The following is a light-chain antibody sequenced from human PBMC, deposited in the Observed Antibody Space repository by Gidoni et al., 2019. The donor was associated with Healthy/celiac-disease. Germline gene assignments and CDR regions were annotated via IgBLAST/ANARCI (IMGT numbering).Light chain of an antibody. CDR1: QSVSSSY. CDR2: GAS. J-gene: IGKJ4*01. V-gene: IGKV3-20*01. CDR3: QQYGSSPRLT. Sequence: ELVLTQSPVTLSLSPGERATLSCRASQSVSSSYLAWYQQKPGQAPRLLIYGASSRATGIPDRFSGSGSGTDFTLTISRLEPEDFAVYYCQQYGSSPRLTFGGGTKVEIK.